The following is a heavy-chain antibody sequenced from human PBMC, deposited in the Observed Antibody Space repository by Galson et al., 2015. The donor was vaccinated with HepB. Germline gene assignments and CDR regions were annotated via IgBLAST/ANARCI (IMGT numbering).Heavy chain of an antibody. CDR2: IGTTSSYI. CDR1: GFTFSRYS. J-gene: IGHJ4*02. V-gene: IGHV3-21*01. Sequence: SLRLSCAASGFTFSRYSMNWVRQAPGKGLEWVSSIGTTSSYIYYADSVKGRFTISRDNAKNSLYLQMNSLRAEDTAVYYCARDESGAVAGGKSDYWGQGTLVTVSS. CDR3: ARDESGAVAGGKSDY. D-gene: IGHD6-19*01.